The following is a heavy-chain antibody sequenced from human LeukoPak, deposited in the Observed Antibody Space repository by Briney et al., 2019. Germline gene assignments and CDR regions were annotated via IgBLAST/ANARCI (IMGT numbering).Heavy chain of an antibody. V-gene: IGHV4-59*08. J-gene: IGHJ3*02. CDR3: ARHVCSGGSCYLDAFDI. CDR1: GGSISSYY. Sequence: SETLSLTCTVSGGSISSYYWSWIRQTPGKGLEWIGYIYYSGSTNYNPSLKSRVTISVDTSKNQFSLKLSSVTAADTAVYYCARHVCSGGSCYLDAFDIWGQGTMVTVSS. D-gene: IGHD2-15*01. CDR2: IYYSGST.